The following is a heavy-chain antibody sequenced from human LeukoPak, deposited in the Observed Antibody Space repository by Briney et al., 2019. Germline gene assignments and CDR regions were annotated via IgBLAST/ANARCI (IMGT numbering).Heavy chain of an antibody. J-gene: IGHJ6*03. CDR3: ARDHRSSTSPGDYYMDV. V-gene: IGHV3-30-3*01. D-gene: IGHD2-2*01. Sequence: GRSLRLSCVASEFSISTYSMHWVRQAPGKGLQWVAVMSRDGSFENYADSVKGRFTISRDNSKKTAFLEMNSLRAEDTAVYYCARDHRSSTSPGDYYMDVWGKGTTVTVSS. CDR1: EFSISTYS. CDR2: MSRDGSFE.